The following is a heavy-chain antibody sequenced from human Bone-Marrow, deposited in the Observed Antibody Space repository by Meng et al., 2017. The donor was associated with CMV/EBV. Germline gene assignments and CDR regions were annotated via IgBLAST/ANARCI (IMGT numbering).Heavy chain of an antibody. J-gene: IGHJ4*02. CDR2: IYYIGTT. D-gene: IGHD6-13*01. CDR3: TRATSWNFDF. V-gene: IGHV4-39*01. CDR1: GGSINRSSYF. Sequence: LNCTVSGGSINRSSYFWGWIRQPPGKGLEWIGNIYYIGTTYYNPSLQSRVTISVDTSKNQFSLNLSSVTAADTAVYYCTRATSWNFDFWGQGTLVTVSS.